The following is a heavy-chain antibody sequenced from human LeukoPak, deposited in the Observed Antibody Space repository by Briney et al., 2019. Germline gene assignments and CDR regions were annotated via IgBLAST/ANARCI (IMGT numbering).Heavy chain of an antibody. J-gene: IGHJ4*02. Sequence: PGRSLRLSCAASGFTFDDYAMHWVRQAPGKGLEWVSGISWNSGSIGYADSVKGRFTISRDNSKNTLYLQMNSLRAEDTAVYYCARYQPLDYWGQGTLVTVSS. CDR2: ISWNSGSI. V-gene: IGHV3-9*01. CDR1: GFTFDDYA. CDR3: ARYQPLDY. D-gene: IGHD2-2*01.